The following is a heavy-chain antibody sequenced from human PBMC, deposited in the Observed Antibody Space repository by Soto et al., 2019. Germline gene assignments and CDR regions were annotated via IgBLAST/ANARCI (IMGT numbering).Heavy chain of an antibody. CDR3: ARVGWAPLWFGQYYFDY. D-gene: IGHD3-10*01. CDR2: IYYSWST. J-gene: IGHJ4*02. CDR1: GGSICSYY. Sequence: SETLSLTCTVSGGSICSYYWSWIRQPPGNGLEWIGYIYYSWSTNYNPSLKSRVTISVDTSKNQFSLKLSSVTAADTAVYYCARVGWAPLWFGQYYFDYWGQGTLVTVSS. V-gene: IGHV4-59*01.